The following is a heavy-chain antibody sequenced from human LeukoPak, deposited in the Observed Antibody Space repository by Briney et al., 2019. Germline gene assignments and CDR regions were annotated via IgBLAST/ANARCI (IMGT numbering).Heavy chain of an antibody. CDR3: VRASVAHLLWFGEPQAYFDY. CDR1: GFTFSSYA. CDR2: INSDGSST. V-gene: IGHV3-74*01. J-gene: IGHJ4*02. Sequence: PGGSLRLSCAASGFTFSSYAMNWVRQAPGKGLVWVSRINSDGSSTSYADSVKGRFTISRDNAKNTLYLQMNSLRAEDTAVYYCVRASVAHLLWFGEPQAYFDYWGQGTLVTVSS. D-gene: IGHD3-10*01.